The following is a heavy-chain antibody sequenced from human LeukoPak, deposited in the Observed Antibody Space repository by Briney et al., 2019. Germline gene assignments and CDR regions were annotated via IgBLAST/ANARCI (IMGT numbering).Heavy chain of an antibody. J-gene: IGHJ5*02. V-gene: IGHV7-4-1*02. CDR1: GYTFTSYA. Sequence: ASVKVSCKASGYTFTSYAMNWVRQAPGQGLEWMGWINTNTGNPTYAQGFTGRFVFSLDTSVSTAYLQISSLKAEDTAVYYCARVQWGYDFWSGYSNYNWFDPWGQGTLVTVSS. CDR3: ARVQWGYDFWSGYSNYNWFDP. D-gene: IGHD3-3*01. CDR2: INTNTGNP.